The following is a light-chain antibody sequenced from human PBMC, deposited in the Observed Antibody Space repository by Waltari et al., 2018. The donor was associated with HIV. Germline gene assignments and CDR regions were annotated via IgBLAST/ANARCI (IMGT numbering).Light chain of an antibody. CDR3: SSFGGGDNRVV. V-gene: IGLV2-8*01. CDR1: SSDIGSYNF. CDR2: EVN. Sequence: QSALTQPPSASGSPGQSVTISCTGASSDIGSYNFVSWYQQRPDQAPRLILYEVNKRPSGGPDRFAGAKSGNVASLTVSGLRDDDEADYFCSSFGGGDNRVVFGGGTKLTVL. J-gene: IGLJ2*01.